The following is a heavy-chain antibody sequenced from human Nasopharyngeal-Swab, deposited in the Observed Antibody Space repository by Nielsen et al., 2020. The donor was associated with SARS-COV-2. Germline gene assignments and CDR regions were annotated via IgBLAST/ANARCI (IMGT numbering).Heavy chain of an antibody. CDR3: LYGMDV. J-gene: IGHJ6*02. CDR2: TSADESNK. Sequence: SCAASKFTFGNSGMNWVRQAPGKGLEWVAATSADESNKYYVDSVRGRFTISRDNSKNTLYLQMNNLRLEDTAVYFCLYGMDVWGQGTTVTVSS. CDR1: KFTFGNSG. V-gene: IGHV3-30*03.